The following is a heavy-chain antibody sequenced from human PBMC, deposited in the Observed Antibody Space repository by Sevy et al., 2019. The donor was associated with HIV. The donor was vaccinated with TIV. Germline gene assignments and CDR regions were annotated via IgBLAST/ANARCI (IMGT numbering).Heavy chain of an antibody. D-gene: IGHD2-2*01. CDR2: IYSGGST. CDR1: GFTVSSNY. Sequence: GGSLRLSCAASGFTVSSNYMSWVRQAPGKGLEWVSVIYSGGSTYYADSVKGRFTISRDNSKNTLYLHMNSLRAEDTAVYYCARVVPAALAADWFYPWGQGTLVTVSS. V-gene: IGHV3-53*01. CDR3: ARVVPAALAADWFYP. J-gene: IGHJ5*02.